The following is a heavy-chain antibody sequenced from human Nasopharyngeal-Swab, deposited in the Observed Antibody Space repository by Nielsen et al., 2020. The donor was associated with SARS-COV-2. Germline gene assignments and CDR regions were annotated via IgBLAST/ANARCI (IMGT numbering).Heavy chain of an antibody. J-gene: IGHJ4*02. CDR1: GFTVTSNY. D-gene: IGHD5-18*01. V-gene: IGHV3-53*01. CDR2: IYSGGST. Sequence: GESLKISCAASGFTVTSNYISWVRQAPGKGLEWVSVIYSGGSTYYADSVKGRFTISRDNSKNTLYLQMNSLRAEDTAVYYCAKERSYGFGTDYWGQGTLVTVSS. CDR3: AKERSYGFGTDY.